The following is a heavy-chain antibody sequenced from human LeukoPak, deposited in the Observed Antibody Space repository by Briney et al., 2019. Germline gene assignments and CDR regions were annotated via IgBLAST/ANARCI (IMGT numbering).Heavy chain of an antibody. CDR3: AKDGTAMVTGCCGVDY. D-gene: IGHD5-18*01. V-gene: IGHV3-23*01. CDR2: ISGSGGST. Sequence: PGGSLRLSCAASGFTFSSYAMSWVRQAPGKGLEWVSAISGSGGSTYYADSVKGRFTISRDNSKNTLYLQMNSLRAEDTAVYYCAKDGTAMVTGCCGVDYWGQGTLVTVSS. J-gene: IGHJ4*02. CDR1: GFTFSSYA.